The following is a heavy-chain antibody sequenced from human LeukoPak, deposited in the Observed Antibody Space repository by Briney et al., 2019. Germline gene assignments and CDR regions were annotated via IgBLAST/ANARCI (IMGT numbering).Heavy chain of an antibody. CDR3: ARRDRNSSSFFYY. J-gene: IGHJ4*02. Sequence: GASVKVSCKASGYTFTGYYMHWVRQAPGQGLEWMGWINPNSGGTNYAQKFQGRVTMTRDTSISTAYMELSRLRSEDTAVYYCARRDRNSSSFFYYWGQGTLVTVSS. CDR2: INPNSGGT. CDR1: GYTFTGYY. D-gene: IGHD6-13*01. V-gene: IGHV1-2*02.